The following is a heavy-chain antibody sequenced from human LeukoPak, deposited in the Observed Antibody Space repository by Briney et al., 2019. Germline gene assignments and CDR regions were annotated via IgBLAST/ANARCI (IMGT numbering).Heavy chain of an antibody. D-gene: IGHD2-2*02. CDR2: INAGNGNT. V-gene: IGHV1-3*01. CDR1: GYTFTSYA. CDR3: AREGYCSSTSCYTGAFDI. Sequence: GASVKVSCKASGYTFTSYAMHWVRQAPGQRLEWMGWINAGNGNTKYSQKFQGRVTITRDTSASTAYMELSSLRSEDTAVYYCAREGYCSSTSCYTGAFDIWGQGTMVAVSS. J-gene: IGHJ3*02.